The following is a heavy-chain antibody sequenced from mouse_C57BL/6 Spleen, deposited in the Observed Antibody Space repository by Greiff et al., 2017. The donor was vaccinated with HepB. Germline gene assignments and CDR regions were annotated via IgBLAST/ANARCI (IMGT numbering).Heavy chain of an antibody. Sequence: QVQLKQSGPELVKPGASVKLSCKASGYTFTSYDINWVKQRPGQGLEWIGWIYPRDGSTKYNEKFKGKATLTVDTSSSTAYMELHSLTSEDSAVYFCARYPIYYGNYVWYFDVWGTGTTVTVSS. CDR3: ARYPIYYGNYVWYFDV. J-gene: IGHJ1*03. D-gene: IGHD2-1*01. CDR2: IYPRDGST. CDR1: GYTFTSYD. V-gene: IGHV1-85*01.